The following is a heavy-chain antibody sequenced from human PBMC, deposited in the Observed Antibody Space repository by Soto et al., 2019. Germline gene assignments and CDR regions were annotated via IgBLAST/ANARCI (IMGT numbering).Heavy chain of an antibody. J-gene: IGHJ3*02. V-gene: IGHV3-21*01. Sequence: VGSLRLSCAASGFTFSSYSMNWVRQAPGKGLEWVSSISSSSSYIYYADSVKGRFTISRDNAKNSLYLQMNSLRAEDTAVYYCARDWIIVGAHPVFAFDIWGQGTMVTVSS. D-gene: IGHD1-26*01. CDR1: GFTFSSYS. CDR2: ISSSSSYI. CDR3: ARDWIIVGAHPVFAFDI.